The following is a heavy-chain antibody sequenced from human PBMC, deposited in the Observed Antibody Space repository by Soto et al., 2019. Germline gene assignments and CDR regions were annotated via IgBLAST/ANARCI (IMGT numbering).Heavy chain of an antibody. Sequence: QVHLVQSGAEVKKPGASVKDSCKGSGYDFTTYGITWVRQAPGQGLEWMAWISAHNGNTDYAQKLQGRVTVARDTSTRTAYMELRSLRSDDTAVYYCARGRYGDYWGQGALVTVAS. CDR2: ISAHNGNT. V-gene: IGHV1-18*01. J-gene: IGHJ4*02. CDR1: GYDFTTYG. CDR3: ARGRYGDY. D-gene: IGHD1-1*01.